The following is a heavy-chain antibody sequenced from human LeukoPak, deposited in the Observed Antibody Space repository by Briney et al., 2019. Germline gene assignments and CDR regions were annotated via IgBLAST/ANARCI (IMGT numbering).Heavy chain of an antibody. CDR1: GDSMTTYL. CDR3: ARDSLPLTTVVTKYNWFDP. V-gene: IGHV4-30-4*08. J-gene: IGHJ5*02. Sequence: PSETLSLTCTVSGDSMTTYLWSWIRQPPGKGLEWIGYIYYSGSTYYNPSLKSRVTISVDTSKNQFSLKLSFVTAADTAVYYCARDSLPLTTVVTKYNWFDPWGQGTLVTVSS. CDR2: IYYSGST. D-gene: IGHD4-23*01.